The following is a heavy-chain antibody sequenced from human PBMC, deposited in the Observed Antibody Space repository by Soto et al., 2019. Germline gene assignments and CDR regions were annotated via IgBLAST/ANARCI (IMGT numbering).Heavy chain of an antibody. J-gene: IGHJ4*02. V-gene: IGHV4-34*01. Sequence: QVQLQQWGAGLLKPSETLPLTCAVYGGSFSGYYWSWIRQPPGKGLEWIGESNHVGSTNYNPSLKSRVTMSVDPSKNQFSLRLTSVTAADTAVYYCARVLIAGVTTDWGQGTLVIVSS. D-gene: IGHD5-18*01. CDR2: SNHVGST. CDR3: ARVLIAGVTTD. CDR1: GGSFSGYY.